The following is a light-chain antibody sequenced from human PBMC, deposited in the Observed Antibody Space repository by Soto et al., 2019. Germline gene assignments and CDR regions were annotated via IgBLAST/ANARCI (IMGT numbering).Light chain of an antibody. Sequence: QSVLTQPASLSGSPGQSITISCTGTSSDIGAYDYVSWFQQHPGKAPKLMISEVNNRPSGVSNRFSGSKSGNTAYLTISRLQVEDEAEYFCFPFTTTSTHVFGTGTKVTVL. CDR3: FPFTTTSTHV. J-gene: IGLJ1*01. CDR1: SSDIGAYDY. V-gene: IGLV2-14*01. CDR2: EVN.